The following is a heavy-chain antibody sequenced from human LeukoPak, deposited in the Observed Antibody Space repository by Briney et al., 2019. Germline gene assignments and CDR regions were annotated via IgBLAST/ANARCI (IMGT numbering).Heavy chain of an antibody. CDR1: GFTFSSYN. V-gene: IGHV3-21*01. Sequence: GGSLRLSCAASGFTFSSYNMGWVRQAPGKGLEWVSSISSSGSKTHYADSVKGRFTISRDNAKNSLYLQLNSLRAEDTAVYYCARDLNWFDPWGQGTLVTVSS. CDR3: ARDLNWFDP. J-gene: IGHJ5*02. CDR2: ISSSGSKT.